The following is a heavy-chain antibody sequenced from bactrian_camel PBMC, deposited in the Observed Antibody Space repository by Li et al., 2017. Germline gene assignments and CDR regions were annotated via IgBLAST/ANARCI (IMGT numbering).Heavy chain of an antibody. CDR2: IYRRGGTP. D-gene: IGHD4*01. CDR1: RSLSDFGC. J-gene: IGHJ4*01. V-gene: IGHV3S54*01. Sequence: QVQLVESGGGSVQAGGSLTLSCTVSRSLSDFGCLGWFRQATGKEREGVGAIYRRGGTPFYADSVKGRFAISLDNAKNTMYLQMNSLEPEDTAMYYCAARSGVCCTTPGEYDDWGPGTQVTVS. CDR3: AARSGVCCTTPGEYDD.